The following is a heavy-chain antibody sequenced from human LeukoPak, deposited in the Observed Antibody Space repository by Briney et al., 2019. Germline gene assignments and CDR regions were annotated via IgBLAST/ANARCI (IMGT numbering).Heavy chain of an antibody. V-gene: IGHV1-2*02. D-gene: IGHD3-3*01. CDR2: INPNSGGT. CDR1: GYTFTGYY. J-gene: IGHJ4*02. Sequence: GASVKVSCKASGYTFTGYYMHWVRQAPGQGLEWMGWINPNSGGTNYAQKFQGRVTMTRDTSISTAYMELSRLRSDDTAVYYCARGSSTYYDFWSGHEGSSFDYWGQGTLVTVSS. CDR3: ARGSSTYYDFWSGHEGSSFDY.